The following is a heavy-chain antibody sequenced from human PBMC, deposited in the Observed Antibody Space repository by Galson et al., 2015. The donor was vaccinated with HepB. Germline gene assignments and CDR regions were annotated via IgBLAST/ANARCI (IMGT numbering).Heavy chain of an antibody. CDR1: GFTFSNYA. CDR3: AKIYDDSGYYYANAFDI. D-gene: IGHD3-22*01. V-gene: IGHV3-23*01. J-gene: IGHJ3*02. CDR2: ISGSGGST. Sequence: SLRLSCAASGFTFSNYAMSWVRQAPGKGLEWVSVISGSGGSTYYADSVKGRFTISRDNSKNTLYVQMNSLRVEDTAIYYCAKIYDDSGYYYANAFDIWGQGTMVTVSS.